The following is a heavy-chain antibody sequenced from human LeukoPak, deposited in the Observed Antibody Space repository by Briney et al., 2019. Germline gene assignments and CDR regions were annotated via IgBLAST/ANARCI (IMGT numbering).Heavy chain of an antibody. CDR1: GGSISSSSYY. J-gene: IGHJ4*02. V-gene: IGHV4-39*01. D-gene: IGHD5-18*01. Sequence: PSDTLSLTCTVSGGSISSSSYYWGWIRQPPGKGLEWIGSIYYGGSTYYNPSLKSRVTISVDTSKNQFSLKLSSVTAADTAVYYCARHRPGGQWIQLWLHPDYWGQGTLVTVSS. CDR3: ARHRPGGQWIQLWLHPDY. CDR2: IYYGGST.